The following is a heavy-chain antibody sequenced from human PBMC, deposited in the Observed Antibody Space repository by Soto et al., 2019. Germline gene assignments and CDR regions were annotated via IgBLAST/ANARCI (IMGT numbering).Heavy chain of an antibody. CDR1: GDSVSSNHAT. J-gene: IGHJ4*02. D-gene: IGHD2-2*03. Sequence: QTLSLTCAISGDSVSSNHATWDWIRQSPSRGLEWLGRTYYRSKWYYDYALSVKSRITINPDTSNNQLSLQLNSVTPDDTAVYYCAKEGGYCSSTSCYGRVYYWGQGTLVTVSS. V-gene: IGHV6-1*01. CDR2: TYYRSKWYY. CDR3: AKEGGYCSSTSCYGRVYY.